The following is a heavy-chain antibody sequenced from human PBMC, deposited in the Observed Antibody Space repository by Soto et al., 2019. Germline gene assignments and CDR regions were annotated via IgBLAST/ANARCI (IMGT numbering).Heavy chain of an antibody. J-gene: IGHJ4*02. CDR3: ARIGSVWYTGGYFDY. D-gene: IGHD6-19*01. Sequence: EVQLVESGGGLVQPGGSLRLSCAASGFTFSSYWMHWVRQAPGKGLVWVPRINSDGSSTSYADSVKGRFTISRDNAKNTLYLQMNSLRAEDTAVYYCARIGSVWYTGGYFDYWGQGTLVTVSS. V-gene: IGHV3-74*01. CDR2: INSDGSST. CDR1: GFTFSSYW.